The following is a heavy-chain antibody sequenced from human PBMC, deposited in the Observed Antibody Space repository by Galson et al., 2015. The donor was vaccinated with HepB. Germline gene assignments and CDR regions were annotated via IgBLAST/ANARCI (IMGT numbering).Heavy chain of an antibody. CDR2: ITPSGDNT. D-gene: IGHD6-19*01. Sequence: LRLSCAASGFTFSYYVLSWVRQAPGKGLEWVSAITPSGDNTYSADSMKGRFTISRDNSQNTLFLQMNSLRADDTAIYFCAKVFPEKTDGWYRQALYYFDSWGQGTRVTVSS. CDR3: AKVFPEKTDGWYRQALYYFDS. CDR1: GFTFSYYV. J-gene: IGHJ4*02. V-gene: IGHV3-23*01.